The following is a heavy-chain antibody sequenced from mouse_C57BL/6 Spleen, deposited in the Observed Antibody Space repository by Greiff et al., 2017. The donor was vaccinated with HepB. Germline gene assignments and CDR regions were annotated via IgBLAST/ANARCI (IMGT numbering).Heavy chain of an antibody. V-gene: IGHV2-5*01. CDR1: GFSLTSYG. CDR2: IWRGGST. CDR3: AKNDDGYYGYFDV. Sequence: QVQLKESGPGLVQPSQSLSITCTVSGFSLTSYGVHWVRQSPGKGLEWLGVIWRGGSTDYNAAFMSRLSITKDNSKSQVFFKMNSLQADDTAIYYCAKNDDGYYGYFDVWGTGTTVTVSS. J-gene: IGHJ1*03. D-gene: IGHD2-3*01.